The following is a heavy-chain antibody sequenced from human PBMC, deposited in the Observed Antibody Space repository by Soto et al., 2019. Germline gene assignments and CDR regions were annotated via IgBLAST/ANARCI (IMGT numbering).Heavy chain of an antibody. D-gene: IGHD4-17*01. CDR1: GFTVSSNY. CDR3: ARGSTTVPVFFAF. Sequence: GGSLRLSCASSGFTVSSNYMSWVRQAPGKGLEWVSVIYSGGSTYYADSVKGRFTISRDNSKNTLYLQMNSLRAEDTAVYYCARGSTTVPVFFAFWGQGTLVTVSS. J-gene: IGHJ4*02. CDR2: IYSGGST. V-gene: IGHV3-66*01.